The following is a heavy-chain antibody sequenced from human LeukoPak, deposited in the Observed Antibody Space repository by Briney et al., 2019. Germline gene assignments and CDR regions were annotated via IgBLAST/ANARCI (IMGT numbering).Heavy chain of an antibody. D-gene: IGHD1-14*01. CDR1: GDSVSSNSAA. J-gene: IGHJ6*03. CDR2: TYYRSKWYN. CDR3: ARGHNKDYYYMDV. V-gene: IGHV6-1*01. Sequence: SQILSPTCAISGDSVSSNSAAWNWIRQSPSRGLEWLGRTYYRSKWYNDYAVSVKSRITINPDTSKNQFSLQLNSVTPEDTAVYYCARGHNKDYYYMDVWGKGTTVTVSS.